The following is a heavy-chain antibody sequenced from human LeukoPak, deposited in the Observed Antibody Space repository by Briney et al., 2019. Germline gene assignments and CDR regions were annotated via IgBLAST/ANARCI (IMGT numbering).Heavy chain of an antibody. CDR2: IGGSGGST. CDR3: AKEAAYSSSWLRTNWFDP. D-gene: IGHD6-13*01. CDR1: GFTFTGYA. J-gene: IGHJ5*02. V-gene: IGHV3-23*01. Sequence: QSGGSLRLSCAASGFTFTGYAMSGFRQAPGKGLDWVSAIGGSGGSTYYADSVKGRFTISRDNSKNTLYLQMNSLRAEDTAVYYCAKEAAYSSSWLRTNWFDPWGQGTLVTVSS.